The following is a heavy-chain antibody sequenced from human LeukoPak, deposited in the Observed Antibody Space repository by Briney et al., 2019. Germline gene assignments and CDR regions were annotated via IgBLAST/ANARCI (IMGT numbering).Heavy chain of an antibody. CDR2: ISGSGGST. V-gene: IGHV3-23*01. CDR3: AKNRKGIQIGSTHYYMDV. Sequence: GGSLRLSCAASGFTFSSYGMSWVRQAPGKGLEWVSAISGSGGSTYYADSVKGRFTISRDNSKNTLYLQMNSLRAEDTAVYYCAKNRKGIQIGSTHYYMDVWGKGTTVTISS. D-gene: IGHD5-18*01. CDR1: GFTFSSYG. J-gene: IGHJ6*03.